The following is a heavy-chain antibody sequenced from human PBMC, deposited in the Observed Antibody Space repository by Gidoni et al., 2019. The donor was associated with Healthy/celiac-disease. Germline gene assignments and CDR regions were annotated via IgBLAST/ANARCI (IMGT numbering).Heavy chain of an antibody. CDR1: GFTFSSSA. D-gene: IGHD2-2*01. J-gene: IGHJ6*03. CDR2: ISYDGSNK. V-gene: IGHV3-30*01. Sequence: QVQLVESGGGVVQPGRSLRLSCAASGFTFSSSAMHWVRQAPGKGLEWVAVISYDGSNKYYADSVKGRFTISRDNSKNTLYLQMNSLRAEDTAVYYCARSGVVPAAMSYYYYYMDVWGKGTTVTVSS. CDR3: ARSGVVPAAMSYYYYYMDV.